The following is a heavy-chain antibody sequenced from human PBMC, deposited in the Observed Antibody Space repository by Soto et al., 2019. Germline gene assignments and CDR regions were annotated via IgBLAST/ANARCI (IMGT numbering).Heavy chain of an antibody. J-gene: IGHJ4*02. CDR1: GFTFSNYA. CDR2: ISGSGGST. CDR3: ANPPSPYDILTGPGDY. D-gene: IGHD3-9*01. Sequence: PGGSLRLSCAASGFTFSNYAVTWVRQAPGKGLEWVSTISGSGGSTYYADSVKGRFTISRDNSKNTLYLQMNSLRAEDTAVYYCANPPSPYDILTGPGDYWGQGTLVTVSS. V-gene: IGHV3-23*01.